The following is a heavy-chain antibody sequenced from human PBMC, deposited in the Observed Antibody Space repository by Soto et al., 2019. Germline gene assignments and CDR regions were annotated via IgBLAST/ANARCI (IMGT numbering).Heavy chain of an antibody. CDR1: GFPFSTSN. CDR3: ARGVLPISSTSWFDP. J-gene: IGHJ5*02. Sequence: EVQLVESGGGLVNPGGSLRLSCVVSGFPFSTSNMNWVRQAPGKGLEGVSFISRSSTYIYYADSVKGRCTISRDDAENSLFLQMNSLRAEDTAVYYCARGVLPISSTSWFDPWGQGTLVTVSS. V-gene: IGHV3-21*01. CDR2: ISRSSTYI. D-gene: IGHD3-16*01.